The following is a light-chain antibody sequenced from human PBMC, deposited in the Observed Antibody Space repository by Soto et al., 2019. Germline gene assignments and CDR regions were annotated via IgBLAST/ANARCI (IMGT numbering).Light chain of an antibody. CDR3: CSHAGTYTFRV. J-gene: IGLJ1*01. Sequence: QSALTQPRSVSGSPGQSVTISCTGTSSDVGGYNYVSWFQHYPGKAPKLMIYDVSRRPSGVPDRFSGSKSGNTASLTISGLQAEDEADYYCCSHAGTYTFRVFETGTKVTVL. CDR1: SSDVGGYNY. V-gene: IGLV2-11*01. CDR2: DVS.